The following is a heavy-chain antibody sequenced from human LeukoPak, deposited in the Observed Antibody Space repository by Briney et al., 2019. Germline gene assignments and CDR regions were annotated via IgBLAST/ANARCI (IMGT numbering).Heavy chain of an antibody. CDR2: IIPIFGTA. D-gene: IGHD2-2*02. Sequence: SVKVSCKASGGTFSSYAISWVRQAPGQGLEWMGGIIPIFGTANYAQKFQGRVTITADESTSTAYMELSSLRSEDTAVYYCAREAAGYCSSISCYTDWFDPWGQGTLVTVSS. J-gene: IGHJ5*02. CDR3: AREAAGYCSSISCYTDWFDP. CDR1: GGTFSSYA. V-gene: IGHV1-69*13.